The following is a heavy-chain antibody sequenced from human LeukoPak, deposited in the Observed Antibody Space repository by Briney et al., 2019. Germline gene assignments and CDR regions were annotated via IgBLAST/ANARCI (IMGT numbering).Heavy chain of an antibody. D-gene: IGHD6-6*01. CDR2: ISYSGST. Sequence: KPSETLSLTCTVSGDSISSYYWSWIRQPPGKGLEWIGYISYSGSTNYNPSLKSRVTISVDTSKNQFSLKLSSVTAADTAVYYCARGIAARPRWFDPWGQGTLVTVSS. J-gene: IGHJ5*02. V-gene: IGHV4-59*08. CDR3: ARGIAARPRWFDP. CDR1: GDSISSYY.